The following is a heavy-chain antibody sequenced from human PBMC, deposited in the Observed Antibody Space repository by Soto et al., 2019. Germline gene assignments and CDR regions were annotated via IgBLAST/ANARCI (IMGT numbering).Heavy chain of an antibody. Sequence: SETLSLTCAVSVGSISSSNGWSWVRQPPGKGLEWIGEIYHSGSTNYNPSLKSRVTISVDKSKNQFSLKLSSVTAADTAVYYCASFLYSSGWYDDYWGQGTLV. J-gene: IGHJ4*02. D-gene: IGHD6-19*01. CDR1: VGSISSSNG. CDR3: ASFLYSSGWYDDY. V-gene: IGHV4-4*02. CDR2: IYHSGST.